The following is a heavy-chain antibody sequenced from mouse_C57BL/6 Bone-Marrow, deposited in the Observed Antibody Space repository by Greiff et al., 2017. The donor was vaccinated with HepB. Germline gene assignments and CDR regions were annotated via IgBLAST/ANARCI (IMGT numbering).Heavy chain of an antibody. J-gene: IGHJ1*03. CDR3: VRYYYGSSWGYFDV. CDR1: GFSFNTYA. D-gene: IGHD1-1*01. Sequence: GGGLVQPKGSLKLSCAASGFSFNTYAMNWVRQAPGKGLEWVARIRSKSNNYATYYADSVKDRFTISRDDSESMLYLQMNNLKTEDTAMYYCVRYYYGSSWGYFDVWGTGTTVTVSS. V-gene: IGHV10-1*01. CDR2: IRSKSNNYAT.